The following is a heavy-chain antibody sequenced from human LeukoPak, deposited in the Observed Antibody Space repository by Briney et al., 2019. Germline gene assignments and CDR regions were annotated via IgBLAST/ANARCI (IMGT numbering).Heavy chain of an antibody. J-gene: IGHJ4*02. CDR2: ISGSGGNT. CDR1: GFTFSSYS. CDR3: AKERDSRGYSDY. V-gene: IGHV3-23*01. Sequence: GGSLRLSCAASGFTFSSYSMSWVRQAPGKGLGWVSAISGSGGNTYYADSVKGRFTISRDNSKNTLYLQMNSLRADDTAVYYCAKERDSRGYSDYWGQGTLVTVSS. D-gene: IGHD3-22*01.